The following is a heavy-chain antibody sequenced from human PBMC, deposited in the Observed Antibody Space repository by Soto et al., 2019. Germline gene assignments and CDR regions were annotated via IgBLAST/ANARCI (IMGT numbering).Heavy chain of an antibody. CDR3: AREGHRGSYLNDAFDI. Sequence: QVQLVESGGGVVQPGRSLRLSCAASGFTFSSYAMHWVRQAQGKGREGVAVISYDGSNKYYADSVKGRFTISRDNSKNTLYLQMNSLRPEDTAVYYCAREGHRGSYLNDAFDIWGQGTMVTVSS. CDR2: ISYDGSNK. D-gene: IGHD1-26*01. J-gene: IGHJ3*02. V-gene: IGHV3-30-3*01. CDR1: GFTFSSYA.